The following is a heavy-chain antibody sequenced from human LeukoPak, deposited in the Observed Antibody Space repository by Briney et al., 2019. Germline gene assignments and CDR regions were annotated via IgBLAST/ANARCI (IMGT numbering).Heavy chain of an antibody. Sequence: SETLSLTCTVSGGSISSSSYYWGWIRQPPGKGLEWIGSIYYSGSTYYNPSLKSRVTISVDTSKNQFSLKLSSVTAADTAVYYCARVSSGWHLDYWGQGTLVTVSS. CDR3: ARVSSGWHLDY. CDR1: GGSISSSSYY. CDR2: IYYSGST. V-gene: IGHV4-39*07. J-gene: IGHJ4*02. D-gene: IGHD6-19*01.